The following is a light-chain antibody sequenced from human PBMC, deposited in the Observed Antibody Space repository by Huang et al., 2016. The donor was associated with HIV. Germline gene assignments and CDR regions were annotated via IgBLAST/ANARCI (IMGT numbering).Light chain of an antibody. CDR3: QQSYSITRYT. Sequence: DIQMTQSPSSLSASLGDRVTITCRASQNIGRDLNWYQQKSGKAPKLLIYAASSLQRGVPSRFSGIGFGTDFTLTISSLQPEDFATYYCQQSYSITRYTFGQGTKVEIK. J-gene: IGKJ2*01. CDR1: QNIGRD. V-gene: IGKV1-39*01. CDR2: AAS.